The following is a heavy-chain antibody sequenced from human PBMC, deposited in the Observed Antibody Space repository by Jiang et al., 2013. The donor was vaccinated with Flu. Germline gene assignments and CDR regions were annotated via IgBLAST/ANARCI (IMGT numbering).Heavy chain of an antibody. CDR1: GDTLTSYG. V-gene: IGHV1-69*06. CDR3: ARGVGGYSHGYVLY. D-gene: IGHD5-18*01. CDR2: VIPIFGKT. Sequence: GDTLTSYGISWVRQAPGQGLEWVGGVIPIFGKTDYAQKFQGRVTITADRSTDTAYMELSSLRSQDTAVYYCARGVGGYSHGYVLYWGQGTLVTVSS. J-gene: IGHJ4*02.